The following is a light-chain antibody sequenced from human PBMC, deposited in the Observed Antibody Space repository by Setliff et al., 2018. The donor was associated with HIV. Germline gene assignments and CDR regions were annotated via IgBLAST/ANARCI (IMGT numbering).Light chain of an antibody. V-gene: IGLV2-14*03. CDR1: SSDIGSSNF. Sequence: LTQPASVSGSPGQSITISCTGTSSDIGSSNFVSWYQQHPGKAPKVMIYNVDKRPSGVSNRFSGSKSGNTASLTISGLQTEDEADYYCSSYSINNLYVFATGTKVTV. J-gene: IGLJ1*01. CDR3: SSYSINNLYV. CDR2: NVD.